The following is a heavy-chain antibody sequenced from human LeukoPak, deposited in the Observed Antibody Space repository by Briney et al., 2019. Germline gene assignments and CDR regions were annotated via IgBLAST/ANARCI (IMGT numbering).Heavy chain of an antibody. J-gene: IGHJ3*02. D-gene: IGHD3-22*01. Sequence: SVKVSCNASRGTFSSYAISWVRQAPGQGLEWMGRIIPIFGTANYAQKFQGRVTITTDESTSTAYMELSSLRSEDTAVYYCARASYYYDSSEKSSFDIWGQGTMVTVSS. CDR2: IIPIFGTA. CDR3: ARASYYYDSSEKSSFDI. V-gene: IGHV1-69*05. CDR1: RGTFSSYA.